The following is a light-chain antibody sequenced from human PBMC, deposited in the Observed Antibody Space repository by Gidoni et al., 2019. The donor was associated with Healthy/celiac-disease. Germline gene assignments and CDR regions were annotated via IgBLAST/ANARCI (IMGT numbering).Light chain of an antibody. CDR2: AAS. CDR3: QQSYSTPA. V-gene: IGKV1-39*01. CDR1: QSISSY. Sequence: DIQMTQSPSSLSASVGDRVTITCRASQSISSYLNWYQQKPGKAPKLLIYAASSLQSGVPSGFSGSGSGTDFTLTISSLQPEDFATYYCQQSYSTPAFGQXTKVEIK. J-gene: IGKJ1*01.